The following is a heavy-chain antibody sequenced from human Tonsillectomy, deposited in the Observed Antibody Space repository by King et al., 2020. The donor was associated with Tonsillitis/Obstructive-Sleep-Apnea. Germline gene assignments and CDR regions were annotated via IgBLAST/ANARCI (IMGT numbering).Heavy chain of an antibody. CDR1: GXTXTSYX. CDR2: INPSGGST. D-gene: IGHD2-2*01. Sequence: QLVQSGAEVKKPGASVKVSCKASGXTXTSYXXHWXRQAPGQGLEWMGIINPSGGSTSYAQKFQGRVTRTRDTSTSTVYMELSSLRSEGTAVYYCARDQGVPAPLYYMDVWGKXTTVTVSS. J-gene: IGHJ6*03. CDR3: ARDQGVPAPLYYMDV. V-gene: IGHV1-46*01.